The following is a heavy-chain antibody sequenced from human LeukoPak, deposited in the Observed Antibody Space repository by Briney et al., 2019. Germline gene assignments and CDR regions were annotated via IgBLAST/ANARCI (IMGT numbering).Heavy chain of an antibody. CDR3: ARQDIGTAYCSGDSCKPRGLYYFDY. D-gene: IGHD2-15*01. V-gene: IGHV5-51*01. J-gene: IGHJ4*02. CDR1: GCSFTNYW. Sequence: GESLKISCKGSGCSFTNYWIGWVRQMPGKGLEWMGIVYPGDSDPKYSPSFQGQVTISADKSISAAYLQWSSLKASDTAMYYCARQDIGTAYCSGDSCKPRGLYYFDYWGQGTLVTVSS. CDR2: VYPGDSDP.